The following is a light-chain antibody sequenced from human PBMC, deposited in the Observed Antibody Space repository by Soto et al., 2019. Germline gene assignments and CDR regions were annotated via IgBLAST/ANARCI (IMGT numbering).Light chain of an antibody. CDR2: AAS. CDR3: QQSYSVPLT. V-gene: IGKV1-39*01. CDR1: ENILTY. J-gene: IGKJ2*01. Sequence: DIQMTQYPSSLSASVGDRVTITCRSSENILTYLNWYQQKAGEVPRFLIYAASNLQDGVPSRFSGRESGTEFTLTISSLQPEDFETYFCQQSYSVPLTFGQGTKLE.